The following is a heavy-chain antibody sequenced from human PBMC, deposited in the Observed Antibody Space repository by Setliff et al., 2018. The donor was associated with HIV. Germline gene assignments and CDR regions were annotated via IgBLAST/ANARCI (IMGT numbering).Heavy chain of an antibody. J-gene: IGHJ4*02. CDR3: AMFSSSSG. V-gene: IGHV3-7*01. CDR1: GFTFSDYW. Sequence: GSLRLSCAASGFTFSDYWMSWVRQAPGKGLEWVANINQDGSEKYYVGSVKGRFTISRDNAKNTLYLQMNGLRGEDTAVSYCAMFSSSSGWGQGTQVTVSS. D-gene: IGHD6-6*01. CDR2: INQDGSEK.